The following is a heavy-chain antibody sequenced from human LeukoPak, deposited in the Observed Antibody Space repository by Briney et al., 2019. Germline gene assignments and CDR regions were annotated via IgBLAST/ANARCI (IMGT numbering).Heavy chain of an antibody. Sequence: SGGSLRLSCAASGFTFNTYWMHWVRQAPGKGLVWVSQINTDGNSTTYADSVKGRFTVSRDNAKNTLYLQMNSLRAKDTAVYYCARELASGDWGQGTLVTVSS. D-gene: IGHD6-13*01. J-gene: IGHJ4*02. CDR3: ARELASGD. CDR2: INTDGNST. CDR1: GFTFNTYW. V-gene: IGHV3-74*01.